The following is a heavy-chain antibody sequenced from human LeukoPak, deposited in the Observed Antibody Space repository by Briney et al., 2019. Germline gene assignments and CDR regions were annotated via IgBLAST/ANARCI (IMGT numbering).Heavy chain of an antibody. CDR2: ISGSGGST. CDR1: GFTFSSYA. Sequence: GGSLRLSCAASGFTFSSYAMSWIRQAPGKGLEWVSAISGSGGSTYYADSVKGRFTISRDNSKNTLYLQMNSLRAEDTAVYYCAKESYIVVVPATIDYWGQGTLVTVSS. J-gene: IGHJ4*02. D-gene: IGHD2-2*01. V-gene: IGHV3-23*01. CDR3: AKESYIVVVPATIDY.